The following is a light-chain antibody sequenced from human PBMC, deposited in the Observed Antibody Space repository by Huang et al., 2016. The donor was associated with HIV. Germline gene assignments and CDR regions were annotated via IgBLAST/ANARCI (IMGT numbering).Light chain of an antibody. J-gene: IGKJ4*01. CDR1: QRVSSY. CDR2: EAS. V-gene: IGKV3-11*01. CDR3: QQRTNWPPTIT. Sequence: EIVLTQSPATLSLSPGERATLSCRASQRVSSYLAWYQKKPVQAPRLLIYEASNRATGIPARFSGSGSGTDFTLTISSLEPEDFAVYYCQQRTNWPPTITFGGGTKVQIK.